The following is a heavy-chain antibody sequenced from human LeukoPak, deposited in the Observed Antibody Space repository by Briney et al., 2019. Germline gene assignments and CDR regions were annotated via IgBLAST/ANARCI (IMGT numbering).Heavy chain of an antibody. V-gene: IGHV3-30*02. D-gene: IGHD2-2*01. CDR2: IRYDGSNK. Sequence: GGSLRLACAASGFTFSSYGMHWVRQAPGKGLEWVAFIRYDGSNKYYADSVKGRFTISRDNSKNTLYLQMNSLRAEDTAVYYCAKDGLGYCSSTSCYYFDYWGQGTLVTVSS. CDR3: AKDGLGYCSSTSCYYFDY. J-gene: IGHJ4*02. CDR1: GFTFSSYG.